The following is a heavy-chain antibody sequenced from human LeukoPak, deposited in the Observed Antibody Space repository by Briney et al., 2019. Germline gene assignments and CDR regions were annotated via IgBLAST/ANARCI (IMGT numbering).Heavy chain of an antibody. J-gene: IGHJ4*02. CDR1: GYSISSGYY. CDR2: IYTSGST. CDR3: ARGDFWSGYYFY. Sequence: NPSETLSLTCAVSGYSISSGYYWGWVRQPAGKGLEWIGRIYTSGSTNYNPSLKSRVTISVDTSKNQFSLKLSSVTAADTAVYYCARGDFWSGYYFYWGQGTLVTVSS. D-gene: IGHD3-3*01. V-gene: IGHV4-61*02.